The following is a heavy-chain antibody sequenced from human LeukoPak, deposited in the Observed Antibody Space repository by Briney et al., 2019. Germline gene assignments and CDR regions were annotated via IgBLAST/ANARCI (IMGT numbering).Heavy chain of an antibody. V-gene: IGHV3-66*02. CDR3: ARENSQYAFDI. CDR1: GFTVSSNY. Sequence: PGGSLRLSRAASGFTVSSNYMSWVRQAPGKGLEWVSVIYSGGSTYYADSVKGRFTISRDNSKNTLYLQMNSLRAEDTAVYYCARENSQYAFDIWGQGTMVTVSS. D-gene: IGHD2/OR15-2a*01. J-gene: IGHJ3*02. CDR2: IYSGGST.